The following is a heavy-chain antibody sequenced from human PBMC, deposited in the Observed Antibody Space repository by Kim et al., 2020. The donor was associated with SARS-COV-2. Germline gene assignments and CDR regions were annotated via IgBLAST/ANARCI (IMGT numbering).Heavy chain of an antibody. J-gene: IGHJ4*02. D-gene: IGHD6-13*01. CDR2: ISGSGGST. CDR3: ANEGSSSWYRLFDY. Sequence: GGSLRLSCAASGFTFSSYAMSWVRQAPGKGLEWVSAISGSGGSTYYADSVKGRFTISRDNSKNMLYLQMNSLRAEDTAVYYCANEGSSSWYRLFDYWGQGTLVTVSS. CDR1: GFTFSSYA. V-gene: IGHV3-23*01.